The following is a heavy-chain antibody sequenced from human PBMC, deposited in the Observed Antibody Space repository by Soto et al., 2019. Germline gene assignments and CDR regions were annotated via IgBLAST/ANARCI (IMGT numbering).Heavy chain of an antibody. CDR3: ARGSSISGLYFGMNV. CDR2: NNYSAVT. D-gene: IGHD6-6*01. CDR1: DGSTSNGANY. J-gene: IGHJ6*02. V-gene: IGHV4-31*03. Sequence: PSEDMSLRNTVSDGSTSNGANYWPWIRQHPGKGLEWIEYNNYSAVTSHNPSLKSRVTITLDTSTNQYSLKLSSVTAAVSAVDYCARGSSISGLYFGMNVWGQGTTVT.